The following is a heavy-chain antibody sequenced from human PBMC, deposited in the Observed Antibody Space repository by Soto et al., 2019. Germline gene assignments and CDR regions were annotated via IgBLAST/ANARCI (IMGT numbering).Heavy chain of an antibody. V-gene: IGHV4-4*02. CDR3: AIPGAGDFDY. J-gene: IGHJ4*02. D-gene: IGHD1-26*01. Sequence: PSETLSLTCAVCGASISNTDWWSWVRQPPGKGLEWIGEIYHSGTTNCDPSLKSRVTISLDKSKSLFSLTLTSLTAADTAVYYCAIPGAGDFDYWGQGTLVTVHS. CDR2: IYHSGTT. CDR1: GASISNTDW.